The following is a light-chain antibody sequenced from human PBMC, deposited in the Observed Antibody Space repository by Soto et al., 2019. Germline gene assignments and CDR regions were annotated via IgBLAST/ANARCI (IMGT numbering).Light chain of an antibody. J-gene: IGKJ1*01. CDR1: QNIRGW. Sequence: DIRMTQSPSTLSTSVGDRVTITCRASQNIRGWLAWYQQKPGKAPKLLFYDASTLESGVPSRFSCSGSGTEFTLTISSLQPDDFATYYCQQYNSYSWTFGQGTTVAIK. CDR3: QQYNSYSWT. CDR2: DAS. V-gene: IGKV1-5*01.